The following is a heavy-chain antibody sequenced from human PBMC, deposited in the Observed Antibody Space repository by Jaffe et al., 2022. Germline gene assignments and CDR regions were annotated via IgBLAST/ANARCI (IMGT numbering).Heavy chain of an antibody. D-gene: IGHD3-10*01. CDR3: ARVRDKKLSDPFDI. J-gene: IGHJ3*02. Sequence: EVQLVESGGGLVKPGGSLRLSCAASGFTFSSYSMNWVRQAPGKGLEWVSSISSSSSYIYYADSVKGRFTISRDNAKNSLYLQMNSLRAEDTAVYYCARVRDKKLSDPFDIWGQGTMVTVSS. CDR2: ISSSSSYI. V-gene: IGHV3-21*01. CDR1: GFTFSSYS.